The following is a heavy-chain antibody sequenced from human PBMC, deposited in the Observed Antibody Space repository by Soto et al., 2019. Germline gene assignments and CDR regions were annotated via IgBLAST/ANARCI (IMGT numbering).Heavy chain of an antibody. V-gene: IGHV5-51*01. CDR2: IYPGDSDT. Sequence: GESLKISCKGSGYTFTDYWIGWVRQLPGKGLEWMGIIYPGDSDTRYSPSFQGHVTITVDKSTNTAYLQWNTLRDSDTAMSYCARHISSFRYYYIAMGVWRRRPTVTVSS. CDR3: ARHISSFRYYYIAMGV. D-gene: IGHD2-2*01. CDR1: GYTFTDYW. J-gene: IGHJ6*01.